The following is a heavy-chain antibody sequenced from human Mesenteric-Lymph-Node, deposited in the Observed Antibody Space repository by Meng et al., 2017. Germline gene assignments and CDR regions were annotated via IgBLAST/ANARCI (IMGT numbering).Heavy chain of an antibody. CDR2: ISAYNGNT. CDR1: GYTFTSYG. D-gene: IGHD3-22*01. V-gene: IGHV1-18*01. CDR3: ARDYYDSSGYLYFQH. Sequence: ASVKVSCKASGYTFTSYGISWVRQAPGQGLEWMGWISAYNGNTNYAQKLQGRVTMTTDTSTSTAYMELRSLRSDDTAVYYCARDYYDSSGYLYFQHWGQGTRVNVDS. J-gene: IGHJ1*01.